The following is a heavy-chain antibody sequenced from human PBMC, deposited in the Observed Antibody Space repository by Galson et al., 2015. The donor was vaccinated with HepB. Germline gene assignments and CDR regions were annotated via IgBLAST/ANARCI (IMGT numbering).Heavy chain of an antibody. CDR2: VYHTGNT. J-gene: IGHJ4*02. Sequence: ETLSLTCAVSGGSISSSIWWSWVRQPPGKGLEWIGEVYHTGNTNYNPSLKSRVTISVDKSKNQFSLQLRSATAADTAVYYCASGELGKGGSVDYWGQGTLVTVAS. CDR1: GGSISSSIW. V-gene: IGHV4-4*02. D-gene: IGHD7-27*01. CDR3: ASGELGKGGSVDY.